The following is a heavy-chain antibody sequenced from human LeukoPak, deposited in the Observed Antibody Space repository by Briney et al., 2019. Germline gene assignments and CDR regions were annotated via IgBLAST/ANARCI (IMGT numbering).Heavy chain of an antibody. Sequence: GGSLRLSCAASGFTFSSYEMNWVRQAPGKGLEWVSYISSSGSSRYYADSVEGRFTISRDNAKNSLNLQMNSLRADDTAVYYCARQDSGWHVYWGQGTLVIVSS. D-gene: IGHD6-19*01. V-gene: IGHV3-48*03. CDR2: ISSSGSSR. J-gene: IGHJ4*02. CDR3: ARQDSGWHVY. CDR1: GFTFSSYE.